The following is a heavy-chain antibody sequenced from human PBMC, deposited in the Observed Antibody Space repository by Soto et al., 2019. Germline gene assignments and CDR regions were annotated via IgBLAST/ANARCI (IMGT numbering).Heavy chain of an antibody. Sequence: EVQLVESGGGLVQPGESLRLSCAASGFTFSYYWMHWVRQAPGKGLVWVSRIHSDGSSTTYADSVQGRFTISRDNARNTQYLQMNSLGAEDTAVYYCARGDRGAFDLWGQGAVVTVSS. V-gene: IGHV3-74*01. D-gene: IGHD1-26*01. CDR1: GFTFSYYW. CDR3: ARGDRGAFDL. J-gene: IGHJ3*01. CDR2: IHSDGSST.